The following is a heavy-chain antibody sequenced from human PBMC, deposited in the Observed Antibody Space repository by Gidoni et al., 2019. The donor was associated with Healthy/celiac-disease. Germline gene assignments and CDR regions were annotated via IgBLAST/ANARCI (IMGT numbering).Heavy chain of an antibody. CDR2: ISSSSSYI. CDR1: GFTFSSHS. Sequence: EVQLVESGGGLVKPGGSLRLSCAASGFTFSSHSMNWVRQAPGKGLEWVSSISSSSSYIYYADSVKGRFTISRDNAKNSLYLQMNSLRAEDTAVYYCARGGIAVAGTAGKFDYWGQGTLVTVSS. J-gene: IGHJ4*02. V-gene: IGHV3-21*01. D-gene: IGHD6-19*01. CDR3: ARGGIAVAGTAGKFDY.